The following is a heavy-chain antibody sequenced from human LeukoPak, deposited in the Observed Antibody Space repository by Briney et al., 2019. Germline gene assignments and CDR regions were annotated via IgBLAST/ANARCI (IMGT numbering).Heavy chain of an antibody. CDR1: GFTVSNNY. V-gene: IGHV3-66*01. J-gene: IGHJ3*02. CDR3: ASSGSYRNTFDI. Sequence: GGSLRLSCAVFGFTVSNNYMNWVRQAPGKGLEWVSVIYSGGSTYYADSVEGRFTISRDNAKNSLYLQMNSLRAEDTAVYYCASSGSYRNTFDIWGQGTMVTVSS. CDR2: IYSGGST. D-gene: IGHD6-19*01.